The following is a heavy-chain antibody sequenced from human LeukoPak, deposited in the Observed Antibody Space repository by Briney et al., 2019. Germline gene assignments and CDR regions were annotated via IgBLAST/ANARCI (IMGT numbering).Heavy chain of an antibody. V-gene: IGHV3-9*03. CDR2: ISWNSGSI. D-gene: IGHD3-10*01. CDR1: GFTFDDYA. Sequence: GGSLRLSCAASGFTFDDYAMHWVRQAPGKGLEWVSGISWNSGSIVYADSVKGLFTISRDNAKNSLYLQMNSLRAEDMALYYCAKSVSGSGSYDNYFDYWGQGTLVTVSS. CDR3: AKSVSGSGSYDNYFDY. J-gene: IGHJ4*02.